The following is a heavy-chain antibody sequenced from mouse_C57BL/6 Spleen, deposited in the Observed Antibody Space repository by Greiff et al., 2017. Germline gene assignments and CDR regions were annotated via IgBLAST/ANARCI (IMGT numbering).Heavy chain of an antibody. Sequence: QVQLQQPGAELVMPGASVKLSCKASGYTFTSYWMHWVKQRPGQGLEWIGEIDPSDSYTNYNQKFKGKSTLTVDKSSSTAYMQLSSLTSEDSAVYYCARGGHSNYYAMDYWGQGTSVTVSS. V-gene: IGHV1-69*01. CDR3: ARGGHSNYYAMDY. D-gene: IGHD2-5*01. J-gene: IGHJ4*01. CDR1: GYTFTSYW. CDR2: IDPSDSYT.